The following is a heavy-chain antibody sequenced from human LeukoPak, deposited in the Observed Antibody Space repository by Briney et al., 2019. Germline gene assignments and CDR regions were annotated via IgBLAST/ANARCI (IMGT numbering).Heavy chain of an antibody. CDR1: GFTFSNDW. V-gene: IGHV3-7*01. D-gene: IGHD2-2*01. Sequence: HPGGSLRLSCAASGFTFSNDWMCWVRQAPGKGLEWVANINQDESKKYYADSVKGRFTISRDNAKNSLYLQMSSLTAEDTAIYYRARDHAYRADYWGQGTLVTVSS. J-gene: IGHJ4*02. CDR2: INQDESKK. CDR3: ARDHAYRADY.